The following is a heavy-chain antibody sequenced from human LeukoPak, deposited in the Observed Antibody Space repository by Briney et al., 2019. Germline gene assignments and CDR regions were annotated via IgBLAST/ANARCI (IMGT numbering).Heavy chain of an antibody. J-gene: IGHJ6*03. CDR2: INHSGST. CDR1: GGSFTGYY. D-gene: IGHD3-10*01. V-gene: IGHV4-34*01. CDR3: ARRLGRKFGERFYYYHYMDV. Sequence: SETLSLTCAVYGGSFTGYYWSWIRQPPGKGLQWIGEINHSGSTKYNPSLKRRITISVDTSKNQLSLKLSSVTAAHTAVYHCARRLGRKFGERFYYYHYMDVWDKGTTVTISS.